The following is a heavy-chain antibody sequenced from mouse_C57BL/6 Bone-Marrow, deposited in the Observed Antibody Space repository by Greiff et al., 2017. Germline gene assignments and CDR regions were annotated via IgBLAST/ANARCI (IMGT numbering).Heavy chain of an antibody. D-gene: IGHD1-1*02. J-gene: IGHJ4*01. Sequence: QVQLQQSGAELMKPGASVKLSCKATGYTFTGYWIEWVKQRPGHGLEWIGEIFPGSGRTNYNEKFKGKATFTADKSSNTAYMQLSRLTTEDSAIYYCARWWYAMDYWGQGTSVTVSS. V-gene: IGHV1-9*01. CDR3: ARWWYAMDY. CDR2: IFPGSGRT. CDR1: GYTFTGYW.